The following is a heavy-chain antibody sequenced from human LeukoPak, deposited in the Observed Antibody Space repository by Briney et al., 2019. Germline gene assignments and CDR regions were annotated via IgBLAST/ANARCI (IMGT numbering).Heavy chain of an antibody. Sequence: PGGSLRLSCAASGFTFSSYAMSWVRQAAGRGREWVSAIRAIGGSTYYADSVKERFTSSRDNSKTTVYLQRSSLAAEETAVYYCTEHKEGGYSYGLYYFDYWGQGTLVTVSS. V-gene: IGHV3-23*01. J-gene: IGHJ4*02. CDR1: GFTFSSYA. D-gene: IGHD5-18*01. CDR2: IRAIGGST. CDR3: TEHKEGGYSYGLYYFDY.